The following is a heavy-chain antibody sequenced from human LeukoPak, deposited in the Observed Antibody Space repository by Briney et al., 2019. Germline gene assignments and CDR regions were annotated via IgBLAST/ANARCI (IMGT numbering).Heavy chain of an antibody. CDR1: GFTISSYA. CDR3: ARLPNCSSTSCYHSWFDP. D-gene: IGHD2-2*01. Sequence: GRSLRLSCAASGFTISSYAMHWVRQAPGKGLEWVAVISYDGSNKYYADSVKGRFTISRDNSKSTLYLQMNSLRAEDTAVYYCARLPNCSSTSCYHSWFDPWGQGTLVTVSS. V-gene: IGHV3-30*07. J-gene: IGHJ5*02. CDR2: ISYDGSNK.